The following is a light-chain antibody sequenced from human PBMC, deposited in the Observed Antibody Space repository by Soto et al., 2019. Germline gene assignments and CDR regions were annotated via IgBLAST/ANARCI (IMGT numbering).Light chain of an antibody. CDR1: SSDVGGYNY. CDR3: CSHAGTYTYV. CDR2: DVT. V-gene: IGLV2-11*01. J-gene: IGLJ1*01. Sequence: QSALTQPRSVSGSPGQSLTISCTGTSSDVGGYNYVSWYQQYPGQVPKLMIYDVTKRPSGVPDRFSGSKSGNTASLTISGLQAEDGADFYCCSHAGTYTYVFGTGTKLTVL.